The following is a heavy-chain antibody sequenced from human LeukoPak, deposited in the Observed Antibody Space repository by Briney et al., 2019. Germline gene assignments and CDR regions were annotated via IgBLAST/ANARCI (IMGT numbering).Heavy chain of an antibody. Sequence: SGGSLRLSCAASGFAFSSYAMHWVCQAPGKGLEWVAVISYDGSNKYYADSVKGRFTISRDNSKNTLYLQMNSLRAEDTAVYYCAREQVTFGGVIVPFDYWGQGTLVTVSS. CDR1: GFAFSSYA. CDR2: ISYDGSNK. J-gene: IGHJ4*02. V-gene: IGHV3-30*04. CDR3: AREQVTFGGVIVPFDY. D-gene: IGHD3-16*02.